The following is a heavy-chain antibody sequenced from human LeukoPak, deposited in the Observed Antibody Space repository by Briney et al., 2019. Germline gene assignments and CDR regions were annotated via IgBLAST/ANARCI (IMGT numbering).Heavy chain of an antibody. Sequence: GASVKVSCKASGYTFTGYYMHWVRQAPGQGLEWMGWVNPNSGGTNYAQKFQGRVTMTRDTSINTAYMELSSLTFDDTAVYFCARDPPRGVAAAGKGTPDYWGQGTLVTVPS. D-gene: IGHD6-13*01. CDR3: ARDPPRGVAAAGKGTPDY. J-gene: IGHJ4*02. CDR1: GYTFTGYY. V-gene: IGHV1-2*02. CDR2: VNPNSGGT.